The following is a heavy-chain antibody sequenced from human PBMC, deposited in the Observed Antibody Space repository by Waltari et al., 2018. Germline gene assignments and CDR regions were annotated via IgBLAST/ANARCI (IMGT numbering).Heavy chain of an antibody. Sequence: EVQLVESGGCLVQPGRSLRLSCAASEFTFDDYAMHLVRQAPGKGLEWVSGISWNSGSIGYADSVKGRFTISRDNAKNSLYLQMNSLRAEDTALYYCAKVAESQMTTVTTTPFDLWGRGTLVTVSS. V-gene: IGHV3-9*01. J-gene: IGHJ2*01. CDR1: EFTFDDYA. CDR2: ISWNSGSI. CDR3: AKVAESQMTTVTTTPFDL. D-gene: IGHD4-17*01.